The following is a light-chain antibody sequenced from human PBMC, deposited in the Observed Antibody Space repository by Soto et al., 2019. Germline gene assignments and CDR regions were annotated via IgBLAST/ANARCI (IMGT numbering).Light chain of an antibody. Sequence: EIVLTQSPGTLSLSPWERATLSCRASQSVSSNYLAWYQQKPGQAPKVLIYRASIRATGIPDRFTGSGSGTDFTLTISRLEPEDFAVYYCQQYGSSGTFGQGTKVDI. J-gene: IGKJ1*01. V-gene: IGKV3-20*01. CDR3: QQYGSSGT. CDR1: QSVSSNY. CDR2: RAS.